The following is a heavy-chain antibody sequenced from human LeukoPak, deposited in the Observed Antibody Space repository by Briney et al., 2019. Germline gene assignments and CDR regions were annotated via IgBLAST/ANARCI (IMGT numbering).Heavy chain of an antibody. CDR3: ARDPEYSSGWYWVDY. J-gene: IGHJ4*02. D-gene: IGHD6-19*01. CDR2: INPNSGVT. CDR1: GFSFTGYY. Sequence: ASVKVSCKSSGFSFTGYYLHWVRQAPGQGLEWMGWINPNSGVTNYAQKFQGRVTMTRGTSISTAYMELSRLRSDDTAMYYCARDPEYSSGWYWVDYWGQGTLVTVSS. V-gene: IGHV1-2*02.